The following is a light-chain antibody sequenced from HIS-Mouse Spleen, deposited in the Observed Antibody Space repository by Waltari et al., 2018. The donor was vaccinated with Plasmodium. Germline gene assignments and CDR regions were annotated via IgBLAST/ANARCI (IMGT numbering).Light chain of an antibody. CDR1: QGIRND. CDR3: LQDYNYPYT. V-gene: IGKV1-6*01. CDR2: AAS. J-gene: IGKJ2*01. Sequence: AIQMTPSPSSLSASVGDRVTITCRASQGIRNDLGWYQQKPGKAPKLLISAASSLQSGVPSRFSGSGSGTDFTLTISSLQPEDFATYYCLQDYNYPYTFGQGTKLEIK.